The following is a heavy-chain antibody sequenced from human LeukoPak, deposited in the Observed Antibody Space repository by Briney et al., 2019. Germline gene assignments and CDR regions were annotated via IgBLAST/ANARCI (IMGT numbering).Heavy chain of an antibody. CDR1: GFTVSSNY. J-gene: IGHJ4*02. V-gene: IGHV3-66*02. CDR3: ARDRSLPAAGNLGEFDY. CDR2: IYSGGST. Sequence: PGGSLRLSCAASGFTVSSNYMSWVRQAPGKGLEWVSVIYSGGSTYYADSVKGRFTISRDNSKNTLYLQMNSLRAEDTAVYYCARDRSLPAAGNLGEFDYWGQGTLVTVSS. D-gene: IGHD6-13*01.